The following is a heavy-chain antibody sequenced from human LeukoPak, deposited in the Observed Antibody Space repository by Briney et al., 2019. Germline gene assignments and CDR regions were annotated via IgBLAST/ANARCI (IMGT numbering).Heavy chain of an antibody. J-gene: IGHJ6*02. CDR3: ARGGGLDV. Sequence: GGSLRHSCAASGFTFSSYWMNWARQAPGKGLEWVASINHNGNVNYYVDSVKGRFTISRDNAKNSLYLQMSNLRAEDTAVYFCARGGGLDVWGQGATVTVSS. V-gene: IGHV3-7*03. CDR1: GFTFSSYW. CDR2: INHNGNVN. D-gene: IGHD3-16*01.